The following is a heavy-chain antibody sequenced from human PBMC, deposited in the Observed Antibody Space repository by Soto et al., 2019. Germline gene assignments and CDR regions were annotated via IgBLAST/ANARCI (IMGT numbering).Heavy chain of an antibody. CDR1: GFTFSSYG. D-gene: IGHD6-13*01. V-gene: IGHV3-30*03. CDR2: ISYDGSNK. Sequence: QVQLVESGGGVVQPGRSLRLSCAASGFTFSSYGMHWVRQAPGKGLEWVAVISYDGSNKYYADSVKGRFTISRDNSKNTLYLQMNSLRAEDTAVYYCATVAAAGNARAKVFDYWGQGTLVTVSS. CDR3: ATVAAAGNARAKVFDY. J-gene: IGHJ4*02.